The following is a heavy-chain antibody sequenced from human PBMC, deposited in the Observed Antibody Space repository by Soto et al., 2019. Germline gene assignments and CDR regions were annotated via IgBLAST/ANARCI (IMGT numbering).Heavy chain of an antibody. CDR3: AHNCGVDCHSVFFY. CDR1: GFTFSNYA. CDR2: ISGGGGSS. J-gene: IGHJ4*02. Sequence: EVQLLESGGGLVQPGGSLRLSCAASGFTFSNYAMSWVRQAPGKGLEWVSGISGGGGSSYYADSVKGRFTISRDNSKNTLYLQMNSLRAEDTAVYYWAHNCGVDCHSVFFYWGQGTLVIVSS. V-gene: IGHV3-23*01. D-gene: IGHD2-21*02.